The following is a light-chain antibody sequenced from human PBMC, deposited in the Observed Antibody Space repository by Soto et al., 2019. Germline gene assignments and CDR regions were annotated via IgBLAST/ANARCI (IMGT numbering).Light chain of an antibody. CDR2: GAS. J-gene: IGKJ5*01. CDR1: QSIGKH. Sequence: DIQMTQSPSFLSASVGDRVTITCRASQSIGKHLNWYQQKPGKAPKFLIYGASTLQSGVPSRFTGSGSGTDFTLTVKSLQAEDFATYYCQQSYTSPTTFGQGTRLEMK. CDR3: QQSYTSPTT. V-gene: IGKV1-39*01.